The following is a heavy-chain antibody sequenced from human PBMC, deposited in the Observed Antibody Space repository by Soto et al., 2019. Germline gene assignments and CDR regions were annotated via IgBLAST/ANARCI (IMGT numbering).Heavy chain of an antibody. D-gene: IGHD1-7*01. CDR1: GFTFSSYS. CDR2: ISSSSSTI. CDR3: ARVPLGGWNYRFADYYYGMDV. V-gene: IGHV3-48*02. Sequence: GGSLRLSCAASGFTFSSYSMNWVRQAPGKGLEWVSYISSSSSTIYYTDSVKGRFTISRDNAKNSLYLQMNSLRDEDTAVYYCARVPLGGWNYRFADYYYGMDVWGQGTTVTVSS. J-gene: IGHJ6*02.